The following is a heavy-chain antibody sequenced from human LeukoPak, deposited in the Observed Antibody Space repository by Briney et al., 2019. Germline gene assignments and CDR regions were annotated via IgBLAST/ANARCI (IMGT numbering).Heavy chain of an antibody. V-gene: IGHV3-21*01. CDR3: AREGYSSSGVYYGMDV. CDR1: GFTFSSYS. J-gene: IGHJ6*02. D-gene: IGHD6-6*01. Sequence: GGSLRLSCAASGFTFSSYSMNGVGQAPGKGLEWVSSIISSSSNIYYADSVKGRFTISRDNAKNSLYLQMNSLRAEDTAVYYCAREGYSSSGVYYGMDVWGQGTTVTVSS. CDR2: IISSSSNI.